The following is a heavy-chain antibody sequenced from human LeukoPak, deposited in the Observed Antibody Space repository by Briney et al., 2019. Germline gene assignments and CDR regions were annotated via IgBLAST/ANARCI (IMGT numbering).Heavy chain of an antibody. J-gene: IGHJ6*03. D-gene: IGHD6-13*01. CDR2: IIPVFGTA. CDR1: GGTFSSYA. CDR3: ARGYIAAAGSYYYYYMDV. Sequence: ASVKVSCKASGGTFSSYAISWVRQAPGQGLEWMGGIIPVFGTANYAQKFQGRVTITADESTSTAYMELSSLRSEDTAVYYCARGYIAAAGSYYYYYMDVWGKGTTVTVSS. V-gene: IGHV1-69*13.